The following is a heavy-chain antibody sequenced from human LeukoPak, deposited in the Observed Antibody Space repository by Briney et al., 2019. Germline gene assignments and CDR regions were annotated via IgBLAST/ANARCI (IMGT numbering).Heavy chain of an antibody. CDR2: ISAYNGNT. Sequence: GASVKVSCKASGYTFTSYGISWVRQAPGQGLERMGWISAYNGNTNYAQKLQRRVTLTTDTYTSTDYMALRSMRSDDTAVYYCARDGMVRGVTHYFDYWGQGTLITVSS. D-gene: IGHD3-10*01. J-gene: IGHJ4*02. V-gene: IGHV1-18*01. CDR3: ARDGMVRGVTHYFDY. CDR1: GYTFTSYG.